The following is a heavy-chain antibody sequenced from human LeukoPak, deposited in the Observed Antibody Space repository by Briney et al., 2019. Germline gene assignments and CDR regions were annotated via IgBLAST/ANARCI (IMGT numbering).Heavy chain of an antibody. D-gene: IGHD3-10*01. Sequence: SESLSLTCAVSGGSISSGGYSWRWIRQPPGKGLEWIGYIYHSGSTYYNPSLKSRVTISVDRSKNQFSLKLSSVTAADTAVYYCARDRGWAWFDHWGQGTLVTVSS. CDR3: ARDRGWAWFDH. CDR2: IYHSGST. V-gene: IGHV4-30-2*01. J-gene: IGHJ5*02. CDR1: GGSISSGGYS.